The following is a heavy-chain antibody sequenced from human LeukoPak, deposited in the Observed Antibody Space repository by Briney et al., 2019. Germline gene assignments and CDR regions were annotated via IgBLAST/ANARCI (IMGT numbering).Heavy chain of an antibody. Sequence: SETLSLTCAVYGGSFSGYYWSWIRQPPGKGLEWIGEINRSGSTNYNPSPKSRVTISVDTSKNQFSLKLSSVTAADTAVYYCAREKGVVPAAYGLNWFDPWGQGTLVTVSS. D-gene: IGHD2-2*01. V-gene: IGHV4-34*01. CDR2: INRSGST. CDR1: GGSFSGYY. J-gene: IGHJ5*02. CDR3: AREKGVVPAAYGLNWFDP.